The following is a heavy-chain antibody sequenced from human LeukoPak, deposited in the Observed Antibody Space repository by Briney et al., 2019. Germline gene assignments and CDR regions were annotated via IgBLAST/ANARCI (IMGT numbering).Heavy chain of an antibody. Sequence: GGSLRLSCTASGFTFSTYWMTWVRQAPGKGLEWVASINQYENHRHYVPSARGRFTISRDNAKNSLLLQMNSLTAEDTAIYYCARSGPQAPDCYHYWGQGTQVTVSS. V-gene: IGHV3-7*03. CDR2: INQYENHR. CDR1: GFTFSTYW. J-gene: IGHJ4*02. D-gene: IGHD2-21*02. CDR3: ARSGPQAPDCYHY.